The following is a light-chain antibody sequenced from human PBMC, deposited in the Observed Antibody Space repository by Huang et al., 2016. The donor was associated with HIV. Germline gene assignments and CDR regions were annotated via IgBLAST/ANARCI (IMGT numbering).Light chain of an antibody. V-gene: IGKV1-5*03. Sequence: DIQMTQSPPALSAPVGDTVIITCRASQNINTWLAWYQQKPGRAPNLLIYRSSSLESGVPPRFSGSGSETEFTLTIRSLQPDDFATYYCQQYHDYPWTFGQGTKVEIK. CDR2: RSS. CDR3: QQYHDYPWT. CDR1: QNINTW. J-gene: IGKJ1*01.